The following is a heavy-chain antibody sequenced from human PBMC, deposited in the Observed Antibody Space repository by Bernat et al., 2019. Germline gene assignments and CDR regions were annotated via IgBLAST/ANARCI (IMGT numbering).Heavy chain of an antibody. CDR1: GFTVSNY. D-gene: IGHD3-16*01. CDR3: ARRGGDHYYYGMDV. Sequence: EVHLVETGGGLIQPGGSLRLSCAASGFTVSNYMTWVRQGSGKGLEWVSVIYSAGSTYYADSVKGRFTISRDISKNTLYLQMNSLRAEDTAVYFCARRGGDHYYYGMDVWGQGTTVTVSS. V-gene: IGHV3-53*02. J-gene: IGHJ6*02. CDR2: IYSAGST.